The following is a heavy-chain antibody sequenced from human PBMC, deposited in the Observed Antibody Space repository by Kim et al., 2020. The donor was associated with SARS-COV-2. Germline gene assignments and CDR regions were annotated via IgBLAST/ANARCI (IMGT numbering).Heavy chain of an antibody. CDR3: ARNGAAGGNDLDY. Sequence: GGSLRLSCAASGFTFSSYGMLWVRQAPGKGLEWVAVIWYDASNKYYADSVKGRFTISRDNSKNTLYLQMNSLRAEDTAVYYCARNGAAGGNDLDYWGQGTLVTVSS. CDR1: GFTFSSYG. V-gene: IGHV3-33*01. CDR2: IWYDASNK. D-gene: IGHD6-13*01. J-gene: IGHJ4*02.